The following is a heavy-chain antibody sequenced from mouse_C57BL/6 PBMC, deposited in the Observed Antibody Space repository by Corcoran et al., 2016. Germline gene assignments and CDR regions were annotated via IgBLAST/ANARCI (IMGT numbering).Heavy chain of an antibody. CDR1: GYAFSSYW. Sequence: QVQLQQSGAELVKPGASVKISCKASGYAFSSYWMNWVKQRPGKGLEWIGQIYPGDGDTNYNGKFKGKATLTADKSSSKAYRQLSSLTSEDSAVYFCARKTSNYYGSSYWYFDVWGTGTTVTVSS. CDR2: IYPGDGDT. D-gene: IGHD1-1*01. J-gene: IGHJ1*03. CDR3: ARKTSNYYGSSYWYFDV. V-gene: IGHV1-80*01.